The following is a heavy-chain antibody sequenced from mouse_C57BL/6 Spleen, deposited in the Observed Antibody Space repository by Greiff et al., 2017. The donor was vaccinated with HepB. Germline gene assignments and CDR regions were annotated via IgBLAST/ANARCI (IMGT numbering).Heavy chain of an antibody. D-gene: IGHD1-3*01. V-gene: IGHV1-4*01. CDR3: ARWGTRRAFDY. J-gene: IGHJ2*01. CDR1: GYTFTSYT. Sequence: VQLQESGAELARPGASVKMSCKASGYTFTSYTMHWVKQRPGQGLEWIGYINPSSGYTKYNQKFKDKATLTADKSSSTAYMQLSSLTSEDSAVYYCARWGTRRAFDYWGQGTTLTVSS. CDR2: INPSSGYT.